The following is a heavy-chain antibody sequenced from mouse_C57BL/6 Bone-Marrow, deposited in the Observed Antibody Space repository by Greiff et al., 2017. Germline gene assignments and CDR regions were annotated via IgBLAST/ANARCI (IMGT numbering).Heavy chain of an antibody. J-gene: IGHJ3*01. D-gene: IGHD1-1*01. CDR1: GYTFTEYT. V-gene: IGHV1-62-2*01. Sequence: QVQLQQSGAELVKPGASVKLSCKASGYTFTEYTLHWVKQRSGQGLEWIGWFYPGSGSIKYNEKFKDKATLTADKSSSTVYMELSRLTSEDSAVYCGASHEDKIRYGNWFAYWGQGTLVTVSA. CDR3: ASHEDKIRYGNWFAY. CDR2: FYPGSGSI.